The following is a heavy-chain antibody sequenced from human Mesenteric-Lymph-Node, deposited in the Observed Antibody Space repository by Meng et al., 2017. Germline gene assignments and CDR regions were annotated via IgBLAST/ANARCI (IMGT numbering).Heavy chain of an antibody. CDR2: ISGSGGST. CDR1: GFTFSSHA. J-gene: IGHJ4*02. V-gene: IGHV3-23*01. Sequence: GESLKISCAASGFTFSSHAMSWVRQAPGKGLEWGSAISGSGGSTYYADSVKGRFTISRDNSKNTLYLQMNSLRAEDTAVYYCAKGLGPFDYWGQGTLVTVSS. D-gene: IGHD5-12*01. CDR3: AKGLGPFDY.